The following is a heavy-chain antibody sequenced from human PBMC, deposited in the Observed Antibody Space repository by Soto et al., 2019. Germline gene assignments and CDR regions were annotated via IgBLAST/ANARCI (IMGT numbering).Heavy chain of an antibody. Sequence: PGGSLRLSCAASGFTFSSYGMHWVRQAPGKGLEWVAVIWYDGSNKYYADSVKGRFTISRDKSKNTLYLQMNSLRAEDTAVYYCARAIGNQLLVPVHIPFDPWGQGTLVTVSS. CDR2: IWYDGSNK. CDR3: ARAIGNQLLVPVHIPFDP. CDR1: GFTFSSYG. J-gene: IGHJ5*02. V-gene: IGHV3-33*01. D-gene: IGHD2-2*01.